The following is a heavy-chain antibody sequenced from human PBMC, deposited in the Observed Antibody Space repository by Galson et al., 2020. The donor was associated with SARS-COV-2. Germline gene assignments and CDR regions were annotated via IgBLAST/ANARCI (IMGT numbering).Heavy chain of an antibody. V-gene: IGHV1-69*05. CDR3: ASLISSNYGFDY. CDR1: GGTFSSYA. Sequence: ASVKVSCKASGGTFSSYAISWVRQAPGQGLEWMGGIIPIFGPANYAQKFQGRVTITTDESTSTAYMELSSLRSEDTAVYYCASLISSNYGFDYWGQGTLVTVSS. D-gene: IGHD4-4*01. J-gene: IGHJ4*02. CDR2: IIPIFGPA.